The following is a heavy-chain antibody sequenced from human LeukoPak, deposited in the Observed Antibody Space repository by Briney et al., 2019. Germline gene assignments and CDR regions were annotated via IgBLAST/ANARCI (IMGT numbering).Heavy chain of an antibody. CDR2: INPNSGGT. CDR1: GYTFTGYY. Sequence: ASVKVSCKASGYTFTGYYVHWVRQAPGQGLEWMGWINPNSGGTNYAQKFQGRVTMTRDTSISTAYMELSRLRSDDTAVYYCARGGGTSCLLGYCRGGSRYWGQGTLVTVSS. V-gene: IGHV1-2*02. D-gene: IGHD2-15*01. CDR3: ARGGGTSCLLGYCRGGSRY. J-gene: IGHJ4*02.